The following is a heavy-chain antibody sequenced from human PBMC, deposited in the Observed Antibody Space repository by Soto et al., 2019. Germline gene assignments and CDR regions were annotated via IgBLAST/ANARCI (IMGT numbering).Heavy chain of an antibody. CDR1: GGSFSGYY. V-gene: IGHV4-34*01. CDR2: INHSGST. CDR3: ASIQPGYCSGGSCYYYYYGMDV. J-gene: IGHJ6*02. Sequence: SETLSLTCAVYGGSFSGYYWSWIRQPPGKGLEWIGEINHSGSTNYNPSLKSRVTISVDTSKNQFSLKLSSVTAADTAVYYCASIQPGYCSGGSCYYYYYGMDVWGQGTTVTVSS. D-gene: IGHD2-15*01.